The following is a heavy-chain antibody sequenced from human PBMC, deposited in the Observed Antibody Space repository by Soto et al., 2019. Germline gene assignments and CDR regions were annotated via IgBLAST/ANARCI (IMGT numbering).Heavy chain of an antibody. Sequence: VASVKVSCKASGYTFTSYYMHWVRQAPGQGLEWMGIINPSGGSTSYAQKFQGRVTMTRDTSTSTVYMELSSLRSEDTAVYYCARAAGTTLRYYYGMDVWGQGTTVTVSS. CDR1: GYTFTSYY. CDR2: INPSGGST. CDR3: ARAAGTTLRYYYGMDV. J-gene: IGHJ6*02. V-gene: IGHV1-46*01. D-gene: IGHD1-7*01.